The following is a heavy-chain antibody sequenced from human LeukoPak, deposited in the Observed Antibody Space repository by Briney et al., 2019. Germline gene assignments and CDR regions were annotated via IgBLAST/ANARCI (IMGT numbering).Heavy chain of an antibody. Sequence: GGSLRLSCAASGFTFSSYAMNWVRQAPGKGLEWVSSISSSSSYIYYADSVKGRFTISRDNAKNSLYLQMNSLRAEDTAVYYCARDHYGDYAKDYWGQGTLVTVSS. CDR3: ARDHYGDYAKDY. V-gene: IGHV3-21*01. CDR1: GFTFSSYA. J-gene: IGHJ4*02. CDR2: ISSSSSYI. D-gene: IGHD4-17*01.